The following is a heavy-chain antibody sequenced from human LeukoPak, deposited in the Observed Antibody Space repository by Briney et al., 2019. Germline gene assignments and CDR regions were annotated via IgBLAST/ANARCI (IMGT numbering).Heavy chain of an antibody. CDR3: AREMVRGEEMEYYYYYYMDV. CDR1: GYSISSGYY. V-gene: IGHV4-38-2*02. D-gene: IGHD3-10*01. Sequence: SETLSLTCTVSGYSISSGYYWGWIRQPPGKGLEWIGSIYHSGSTYYNPSLKSRVTISVDTSKNQFSLKLSSVTAADTAVYYCAREMVRGEEMEYYYYYYMDVWGKGTTVTVSS. CDR2: IYHSGST. J-gene: IGHJ6*03.